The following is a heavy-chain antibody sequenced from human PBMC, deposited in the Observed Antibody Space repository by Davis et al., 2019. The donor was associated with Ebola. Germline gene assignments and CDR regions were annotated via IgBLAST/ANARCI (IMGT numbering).Heavy chain of an antibody. CDR2: ISYDGSNK. V-gene: IGHV3-30-3*01. CDR1: GFTFSSYA. D-gene: IGHD2-2*02. CDR3: ARCHGSSTSCYTSGPFDY. J-gene: IGHJ4*02. Sequence: PGGSLRLSCAASGFTFSSYAMHWVRQAPGKGLEWVAVISYDGSNKYYADSVKGRFTISRDNSKNTLYLQMNSLRAEDTAVYYCARCHGSSTSCYTSGPFDYWGQGTLVTVSS.